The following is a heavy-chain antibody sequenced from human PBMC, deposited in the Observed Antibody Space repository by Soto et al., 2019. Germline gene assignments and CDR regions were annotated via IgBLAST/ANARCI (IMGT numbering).Heavy chain of an antibody. CDR3: ARDYGSGSYAYFDY. CDR1: GGTFSSYT. V-gene: IGHV1-69*02. J-gene: IGHJ4*02. Sequence: GASVKVSCKASGGTFSSYTISWVRQAPGQGLEWMGRIIPILGIANYAQKFQGRVTITADKSTSTAYMELSSLRSEDTAVYYCARDYGSGSYAYFDYWGQATLVTVSS. D-gene: IGHD3-10*01. CDR2: IIPILGIA.